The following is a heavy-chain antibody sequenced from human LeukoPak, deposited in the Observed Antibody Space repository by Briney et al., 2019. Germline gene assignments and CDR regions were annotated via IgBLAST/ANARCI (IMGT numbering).Heavy chain of an antibody. J-gene: IGHJ4*02. Sequence: PSETLSLTCTVSGGSISSGGYYWSRIRPHPGKGLEWFGYIYYSGSTYYNPSLKSRVTISVDTSKNQFSLKLSSVTAADTAVYYCAREFGGYDSFFDYWGQGTLVTVSS. D-gene: IGHD5-12*01. V-gene: IGHV4-31*03. CDR1: GGSISSGGYY. CDR3: AREFGGYDSFFDY. CDR2: IYYSGST.